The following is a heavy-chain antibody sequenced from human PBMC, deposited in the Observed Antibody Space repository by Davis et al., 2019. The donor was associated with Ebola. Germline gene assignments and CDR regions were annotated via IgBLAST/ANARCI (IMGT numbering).Heavy chain of an antibody. CDR3: AKDTSNIWFDM. D-gene: IGHD2-2*01. CDR1: GFIFSSYV. Sequence: GGSLRLSCAASGFIFSSYVMSWVRQAPGKGLEWVSTLGTSADTYYADSVKGRFTISRDNSKNTLYLQMNGLRVEDTAIYYCAKDTSNIWFDMWGQGTVVTVSS. V-gene: IGHV3-23*01. CDR2: LGTSADT. J-gene: IGHJ3*02.